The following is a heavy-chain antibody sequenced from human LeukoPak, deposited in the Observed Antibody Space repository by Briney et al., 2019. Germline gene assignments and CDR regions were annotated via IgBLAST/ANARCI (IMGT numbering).Heavy chain of an antibody. CDR1: GYTFTGYY. CDR3: ARDWYGSGTTLRPNWFDP. CDR2: INPNSGGT. J-gene: IGHJ5*02. D-gene: IGHD3-10*01. V-gene: IGHV1-2*02. Sequence: GASVKVSCKASGYTFTGYYMHWVRQAPGQGLEWMGWINPNSGGTNYAQKFQGRVTMTRDTSISTAYMELSRLRSDDTAVYYCARDWYGSGTTLRPNWFDPWGQGTLVTVSS.